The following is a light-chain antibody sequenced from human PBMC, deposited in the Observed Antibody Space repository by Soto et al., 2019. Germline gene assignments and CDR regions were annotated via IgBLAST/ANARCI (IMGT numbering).Light chain of an antibody. CDR3: SSYTSSSTVV. CDR2: DVS. Sequence: QSALTQPASVSGSPGQSITISCTGTSSDVGGYNYVSWYQQHPGKAPKLMLYDVSYRPSGVTNRFSGSKSGNTASLTISGLQADDEADYYCSSYTSSSTVVFGGGTQLTVL. CDR1: SSDVGGYNY. V-gene: IGLV2-14*03. J-gene: IGLJ3*02.